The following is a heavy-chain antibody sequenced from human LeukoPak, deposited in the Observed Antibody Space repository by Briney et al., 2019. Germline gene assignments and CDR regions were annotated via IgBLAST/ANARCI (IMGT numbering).Heavy chain of an antibody. Sequence: SVKVSCKPSGGTFSSYAISWVRQAPGQGLEWMGGIIPMFGTADYAQKFQGRVTITTDESTSTAYMELSSLRSEDTAVYYCARDRGPPYQPLLVYFDYWGQGTLVTVSS. CDR1: GGTFSSYA. V-gene: IGHV1-69*05. CDR2: IIPMFGTA. J-gene: IGHJ4*02. D-gene: IGHD2-2*01. CDR3: ARDRGPPYQPLLVYFDY.